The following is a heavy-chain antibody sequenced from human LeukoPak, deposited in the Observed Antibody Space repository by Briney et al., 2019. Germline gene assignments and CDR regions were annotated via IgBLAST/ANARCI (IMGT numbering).Heavy chain of an antibody. D-gene: IGHD6-13*01. V-gene: IGHV4-30-4*01. J-gene: IGHJ4*02. CDR2: IYYSGST. CDR1: GGSISRSSYY. Sequence: SETLSLTCTVSGGSISRSSYYWSWIRQPPGMGLEWIGYIYYSGSTYYNPSLKSRVTISVDTSKNQFSLKLSSVTAADTAVYYCARVAAGAFDYWGQGTLVTVSS. CDR3: ARVAAGAFDY.